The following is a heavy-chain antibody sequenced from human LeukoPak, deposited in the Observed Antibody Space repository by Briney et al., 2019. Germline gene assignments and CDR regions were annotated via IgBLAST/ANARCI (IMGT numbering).Heavy chain of an antibody. D-gene: IGHD1-26*01. CDR1: GYTHTELS. V-gene: IGHV1-24*01. CDR2: FDPEDGET. Sequence: ASVKVSCKVSGYTHTELSMHWVRQAPGKGLEWMGGFDPEDGETIYAQKFQGRVTMTEDTSTDTAYMELSSLRSEDTAVYYCATGYSGSYNWFDPWGQGTLVTVSS. J-gene: IGHJ5*02. CDR3: ATGYSGSYNWFDP.